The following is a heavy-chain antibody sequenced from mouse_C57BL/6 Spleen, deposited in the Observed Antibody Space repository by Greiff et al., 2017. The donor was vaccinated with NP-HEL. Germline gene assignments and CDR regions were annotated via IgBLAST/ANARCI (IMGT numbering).Heavy chain of an antibody. CDR1: GYTFTDYN. J-gene: IGHJ1*03. V-gene: IGHV1-18*01. D-gene: IGHD1-1*01. CDR2: INPNNGGT. CDR3: ARASYYYGSNWYFDV. Sequence: EVKLMESGPELVKPGASVKIPCKASGYTFTDYNMDWVKQSHGKSLEWIGDINPNNGGTIYNQKFKGKATLTVDKSSSTAYMELRSLTSEDTAVYYCARASYYYGSNWYFDVWGTGTTVTVSS.